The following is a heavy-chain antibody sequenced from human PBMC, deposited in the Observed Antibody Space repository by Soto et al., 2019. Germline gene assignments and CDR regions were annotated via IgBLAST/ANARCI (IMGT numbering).Heavy chain of an antibody. D-gene: IGHD3-3*01. CDR2: IYYSGST. Sequence: QLQLQESGPGLVKPSETLSLTCTVSGGSISSSSSYWGWIRQPPGKGLEWIGSIYYSGSTYYNPSLKSRVTISVEPSKNQFSLKLSSVTAADTAVYYCARHDYDFWSGYSKFDPWGQGTLVTVSS. CDR1: GGSISSSSSY. V-gene: IGHV4-39*01. CDR3: ARHDYDFWSGYSKFDP. J-gene: IGHJ5*02.